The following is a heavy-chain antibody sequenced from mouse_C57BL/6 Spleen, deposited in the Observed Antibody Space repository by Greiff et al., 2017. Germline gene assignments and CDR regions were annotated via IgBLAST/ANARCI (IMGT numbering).Heavy chain of an antibody. CDR1: GYTFTSYW. V-gene: IGHV1-64*01. Sequence: VQLQQPGAELVKPGASVKLSCKASGYTFTSYWMHWVKQRPGQGLEWIGMIHPNSGSTNYNEKFKSKATLTVDKSSSTAYMQLSSLTSEDSAIYYCARLPYGSGTYWGQGTLVTVSA. CDR3: ARLPYGSGTY. J-gene: IGHJ3*01. CDR2: IHPNSGST. D-gene: IGHD1-1*01.